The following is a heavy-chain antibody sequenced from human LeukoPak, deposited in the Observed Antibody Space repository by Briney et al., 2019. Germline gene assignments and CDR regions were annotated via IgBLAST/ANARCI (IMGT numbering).Heavy chain of an antibody. Sequence: PGGSLRLSCAASGFTVSSNYMSWVRQAPGKGLEWVSVIYSGGSTYYADSVKGRFTISRDNSKNTLYLQMNSLRAEDTAVYYCAREGRYFDWLLDAFDIWGKGTRVTVS. J-gene: IGHJ3*02. V-gene: IGHV3-66*01. D-gene: IGHD3-9*01. CDR3: AREGRYFDWLLDAFDI. CDR2: IYSGGST. CDR1: GFTVSSNY.